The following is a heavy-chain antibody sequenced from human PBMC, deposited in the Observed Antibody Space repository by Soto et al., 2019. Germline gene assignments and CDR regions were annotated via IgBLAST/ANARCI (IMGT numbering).Heavy chain of an antibody. CDR3: ARGSGYSYGYNYFDY. CDR1: GYTFTSYG. J-gene: IGHJ4*02. Sequence: ASVKVSCKASGYTFTSYGISWVRQAPGQGLEWMGWISAYFGKANYAQKFQGRVTITTDTSTSTAYMELSSLRSEDTAVYYCARGSGYSYGYNYFDYWGQGTLVTVSS. D-gene: IGHD5-18*01. CDR2: ISAYFGKA. V-gene: IGHV1-18*01.